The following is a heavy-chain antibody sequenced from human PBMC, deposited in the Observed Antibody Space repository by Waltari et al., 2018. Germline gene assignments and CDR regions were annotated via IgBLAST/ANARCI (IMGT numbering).Heavy chain of an antibody. D-gene: IGHD6-19*01. CDR1: GFTFSSYA. V-gene: IGHV3-30-3*01. CDR2: ISYDGSNK. J-gene: IGHJ4*02. CDR3: ATSYSSGSNAVD. Sequence: QVQLVESGGGVVQPGRSLRLSCAASGFTFSSYAMHWVRQAPGQVLEGVAVISYDGSNKYDADSVKGRFTISRDNSKNTLYLQMNSLRAEDTAVYYCATSYSSGSNAVDWGQGTLVTVSS.